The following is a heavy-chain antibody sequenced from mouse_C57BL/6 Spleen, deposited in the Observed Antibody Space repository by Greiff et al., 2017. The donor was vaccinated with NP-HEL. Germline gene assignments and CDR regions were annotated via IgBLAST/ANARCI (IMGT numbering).Heavy chain of an antibody. J-gene: IGHJ2*01. D-gene: IGHD2-13*01. CDR2: INPSSGYT. CDR3: AKGDYSFDY. CDR1: GYTFTSYW. Sequence: VQLQQSGAELAKPGASVKLSCKASGYTFTSYWMHWVKKRPGQGLEWIGYINPSSGYTKYNQKFKDKATLTADKSSSTAYMQLSSLTYEESAVYYCAKGDYSFDYWGQGTTLTVSS. V-gene: IGHV1-7*01.